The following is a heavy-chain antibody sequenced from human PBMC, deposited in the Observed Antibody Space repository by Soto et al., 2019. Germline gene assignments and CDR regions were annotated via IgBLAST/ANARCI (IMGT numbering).Heavy chain of an antibody. D-gene: IGHD6-13*01. J-gene: IGHJ4*02. V-gene: IGHV3-30-3*01. CDR1: GFTFSSYA. CDR2: ISYDGSNK. Sequence: QVQLVESGGGVVQPGRSLRLSCAASGFTFSSYAMHWVRQAPGKGLEWVAVISYDGSNKYYADSVKGRVTISRDNSKNTLYLQMNSLRAEDTAVYYCNTAAGTRGEDYYFDYWGQGTLVTVSS. CDR3: NTAAGTRGEDYYFDY.